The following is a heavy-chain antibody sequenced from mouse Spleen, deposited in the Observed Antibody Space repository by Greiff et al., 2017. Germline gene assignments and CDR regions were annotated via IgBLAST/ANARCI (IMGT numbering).Heavy chain of an antibody. V-gene: IGHV1-50*01. D-gene: IGHD2-14*01. Sequence: QVQLQQSGAELVKPGASVKLSCKASGYTFTSYWMQWVKQRPGQGLEWIGEIDPSDSYTNYNQKFKGKATLTVDTSSSTAYMQLSSLTSEDSAVYYCANYYRYDVYAMDYWGQGTSVTVSS. CDR3: ANYYRYDVYAMDY. CDR1: GYTFTSYW. CDR2: IDPSDSYT. J-gene: IGHJ4*01.